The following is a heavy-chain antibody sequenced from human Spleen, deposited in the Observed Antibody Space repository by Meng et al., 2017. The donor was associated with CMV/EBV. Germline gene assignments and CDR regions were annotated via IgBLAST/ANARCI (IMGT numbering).Heavy chain of an antibody. D-gene: IGHD5-18*01. CDR3: ARWTYSYGLSGDY. J-gene: IGHJ4*02. CDR2: IYYSGST. V-gene: IGHV4-39*01. CDR1: GGSISSSSYY. Sequence: GGSISSSSYYWGWIRQPPGKGLEWIGSIYYSGSTYYNPSLKSRVTISVDTSKNQFSLKLSSVTAADTAVYYCARWTYSYGLSGDYWGQGTLVTVSS.